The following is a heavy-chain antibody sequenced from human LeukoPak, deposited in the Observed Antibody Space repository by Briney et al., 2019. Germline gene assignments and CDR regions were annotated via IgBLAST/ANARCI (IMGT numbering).Heavy chain of an antibody. J-gene: IGHJ4*02. CDR3: ARDRDDILTGFD. CDR1: GFTFSSYS. CDR2: ISSSSSYI. D-gene: IGHD3-9*01. Sequence: PGGSLRLSCAASGFTFSSYSMNWVRQAPGKGLEWVSSISSSSSYIYYADSVKGRFTISRDNAKNSLYLQMNSLGAEDTAVYYCARDRDDILTGFDWGQGTLVTVSS. V-gene: IGHV3-21*01.